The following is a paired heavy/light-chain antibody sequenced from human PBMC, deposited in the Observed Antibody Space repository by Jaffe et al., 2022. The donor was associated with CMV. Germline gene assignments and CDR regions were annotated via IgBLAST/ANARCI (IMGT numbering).Heavy chain of an antibody. CDR3: ARTNFDFFSGHQGYGMDV. CDR2: IYYTGST. J-gene: IGHJ6*02. CDR1: DGSISGYY. D-gene: IGHD3-3*01. Sequence: QVQLQESGPGLVRPAATLYVTCSVSDGSISGYYWSWIRQPPGRGLDWLGYIYYTGSTNYNPSLKSRVTMSVDTSKNQVALKLSSVTAADTAVYYCARTNFDFFSGHQGYGMDVWGQGTTVTVSS. V-gene: IGHV4-59*01.
Light chain of an antibody. CDR2: QDD. J-gene: IGLJ2*01. CDR3: QAWDSIVV. V-gene: IGLV3-1*01. CDR1: KMEDKY. Sequence: SFELTQPPSVSVSPGQTASITCSGDKMEDKYVCWYQQKPGQSPVLVIYQDDKRPSGIPERFSGSNSGNTATLTISGTRTMDEADYYCQAWDSIVVFGGGTKLTVL.